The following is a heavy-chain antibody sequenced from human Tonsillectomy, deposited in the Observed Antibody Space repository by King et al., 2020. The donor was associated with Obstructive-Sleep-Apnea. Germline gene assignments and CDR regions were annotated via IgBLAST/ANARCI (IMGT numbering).Heavy chain of an antibody. Sequence: QLVQSGGGLVQPGGSLRLSCAASGFTFSSYDMHWVRQATGKGLEWVSAIGTAGDPYYPGSVKGRFTISRENAKNSLYLQMNSLRAGDTAVYYCARASPGVRGVIPNYYYYGMDVWGQGTTVTVSS. CDR1: GFTFSSYD. V-gene: IGHV3-13*05. J-gene: IGHJ6*02. CDR2: IGTAGDP. CDR3: ARASPGVRGVIPNYYYYGMDV. D-gene: IGHD3-10*01.